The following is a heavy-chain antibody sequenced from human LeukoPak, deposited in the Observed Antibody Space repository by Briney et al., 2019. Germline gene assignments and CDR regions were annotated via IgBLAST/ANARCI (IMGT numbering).Heavy chain of an antibody. CDR3: ASAPSEVGGYYPEYFRH. CDR1: GFTFSRYW. D-gene: IGHD3-22*01. J-gene: IGHJ1*01. V-gene: IGHV3-74*01. CDR2: IKSDGKT. Sequence: GGSLRLSCEASGFTFSRYWMHWVRQAPGKGPVWVSRIKSDGKTNYADSVKGRFTISRDNAKNTVSLQMDSLRAEDTGVYYCASAPSEVGGYYPEYFRHWGQGTLVTVSS.